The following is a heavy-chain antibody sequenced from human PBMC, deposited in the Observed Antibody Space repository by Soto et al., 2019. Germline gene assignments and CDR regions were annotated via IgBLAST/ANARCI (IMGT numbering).Heavy chain of an antibody. CDR3: ARGGGYCSSTSCYFETWFDP. CDR1: GYTFTGYY. Sequence: ASVKVSCKASGYTFTGYYMHWVRQAPGQGLEWMGWINPNSGGTNYAQKFQGRVTMTRDTSISTAYMELSRLRSDDTAVYYCARGGGYCSSTSCYFETWFDPWGQGTLVTVSS. J-gene: IGHJ5*02. D-gene: IGHD2-2*01. CDR2: INPNSGGT. V-gene: IGHV1-2*02.